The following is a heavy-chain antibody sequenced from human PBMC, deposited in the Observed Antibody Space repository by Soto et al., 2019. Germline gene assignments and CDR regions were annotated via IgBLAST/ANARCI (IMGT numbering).Heavy chain of an antibody. V-gene: IGHV1-69*06. CDR2: IIPIFGGP. D-gene: IGHD3-3*01. J-gene: IGHJ5*02. CDR1: GGMFSDYT. Sequence: QVQLVQSGAVVKKPGSSVTVSCKASGGMFSDYTISWVRQAPGQGLEWMGGIIPIFGGPHYAQKFQGRVTIPADKPTSAVYLELRGLTSEDTAVYYWAKKGGGASIDFWRANWFDPWGQGTLVTVSS. CDR3: AKKGGGASIDFWRANWFDP.